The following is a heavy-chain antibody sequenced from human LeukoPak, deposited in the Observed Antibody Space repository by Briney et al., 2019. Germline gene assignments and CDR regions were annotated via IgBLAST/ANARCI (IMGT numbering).Heavy chain of an antibody. V-gene: IGHV4-61*02. Sequence: SEXXSLTCTASGGSITSGSHYWSWIRQPAGTGLEWIGRIYTSGSTNYNPSLKSRVTMSVDTSKNQFSLKLSSVTAADTAVYYCARGYDYVWRSYRSGYFDYWGQGTLVTVSS. CDR3: ARGYDYVWRSYRSGYFDY. CDR1: GGSITSGSHY. J-gene: IGHJ4*02. CDR2: IYTSGST. D-gene: IGHD3-16*02.